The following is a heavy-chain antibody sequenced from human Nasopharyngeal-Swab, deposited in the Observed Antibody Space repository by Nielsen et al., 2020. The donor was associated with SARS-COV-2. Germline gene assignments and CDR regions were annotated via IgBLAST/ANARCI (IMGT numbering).Heavy chain of an antibody. Sequence: LSLTCSAPGFTFCKFYMSRVRQAAGKGLEWVANIKQDGSGSYYVDSVKGRFTISRDDANNPLYLQMNSLRAGDTGVYYCARGGRSFPFDDWGPGTLVTVSS. J-gene: IGHJ4*02. V-gene: IGHV3-7*01. CDR1: GFTFCKFY. CDR3: ARGGRSFPFDD. D-gene: IGHD2/OR15-2a*01. CDR2: IKQDGSGS.